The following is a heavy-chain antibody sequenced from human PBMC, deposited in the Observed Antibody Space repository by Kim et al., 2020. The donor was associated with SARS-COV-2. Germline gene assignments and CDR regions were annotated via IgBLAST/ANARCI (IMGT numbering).Heavy chain of an antibody. CDR3: ARGSVNFGFDY. J-gene: IGHJ4*02. D-gene: IGHD2-15*01. Sequence: YADSVRSRFNISRDNAKNTLYLQMNSLRAEDLAVYYCARGSVNFGFDYWGQGVLVTVSS. V-gene: IGHV3-74*01.